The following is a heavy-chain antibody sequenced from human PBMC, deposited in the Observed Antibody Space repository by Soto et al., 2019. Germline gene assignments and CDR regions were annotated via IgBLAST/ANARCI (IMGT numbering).Heavy chain of an antibody. V-gene: IGHV1-3*01. Sequence: ASVKVSCKASGYTFTSYAMHWVRQAPGQRLEWMGWINAGNGNTKYSQKIQGRVTINRDTSASTAYMELSSLRSEDTALYYCARARTYYYDSSGYDAFDIWGQGTMVTVSS. CDR2: INAGNGNT. D-gene: IGHD3-22*01. CDR1: GYTFTSYA. CDR3: ARARTYYYDSSGYDAFDI. J-gene: IGHJ3*02.